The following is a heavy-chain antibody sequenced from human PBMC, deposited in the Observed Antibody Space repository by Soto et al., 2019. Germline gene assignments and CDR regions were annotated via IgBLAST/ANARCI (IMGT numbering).Heavy chain of an antibody. Sequence: QVQLVQSGAEVKKPGASVKVSCKASGYTFTSYDINWVRQATGQGLEWMGWMNPNSGNTGYAQKFQGRVTMTRNTSIGTAYMERSILRSEDTAGYYGARGGGERWLQVREVRTDAFDIWGQGTMVTVSS. CDR2: MNPNSGNT. D-gene: IGHD3-10*01. J-gene: IGHJ3*02. V-gene: IGHV1-8*01. CDR3: ARGGGERWLQVREVRTDAFDI. CDR1: GYTFTSYD.